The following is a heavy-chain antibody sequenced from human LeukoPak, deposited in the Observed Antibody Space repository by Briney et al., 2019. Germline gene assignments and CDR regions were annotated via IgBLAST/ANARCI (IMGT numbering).Heavy chain of an antibody. CDR3: TTDGGFY. CDR2: ISGSGGST. V-gene: IGHV3-23*01. D-gene: IGHD3-16*01. CDR1: GFTFSNYA. Sequence: GGSLRLSCAASGFTFSNYAMSWVRQAPGKGLEWVSGISGSGGSTYYADSVKGRFTISRDDSKTTAYLQMNSLKTEDTAIYYCTTDGGFYWGQGTLVTVSS. J-gene: IGHJ4*02.